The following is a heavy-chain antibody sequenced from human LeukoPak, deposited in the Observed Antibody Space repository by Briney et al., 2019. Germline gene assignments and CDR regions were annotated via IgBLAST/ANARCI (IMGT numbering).Heavy chain of an antibody. Sequence: NPSETLSLTCTVSGGSISSSSYYWGWIRQPPGKGLEWIGSIYTSGSTNYNPSLKSRVTISADTSKNQFSLKLSSVSAADTAVYYCARDNPTPNTGYMDVWGKGTTVTVSS. CDR1: GGSISSSSYY. J-gene: IGHJ6*03. CDR3: ARDNPTPNTGYMDV. D-gene: IGHD2-8*02. CDR2: IYTSGST. V-gene: IGHV4-39*07.